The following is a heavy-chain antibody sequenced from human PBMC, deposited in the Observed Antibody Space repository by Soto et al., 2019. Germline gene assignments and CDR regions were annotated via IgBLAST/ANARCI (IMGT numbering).Heavy chain of an antibody. Sequence: QVQLVQSGAEVKKPGSSVKVSCKASGGTFSSYAISWVRQAPGQGLEWMGGIIPIFGTANYAQKFQGRVTITADESTSTAYMELSSLRSEDTAVYYCARDLPLLGRVWYFDLWGRGTLVTVSS. CDR3: ARDLPLLGRVWYFDL. CDR1: GGTFSSYA. D-gene: IGHD2-15*01. V-gene: IGHV1-69*01. CDR2: IIPIFGTA. J-gene: IGHJ2*01.